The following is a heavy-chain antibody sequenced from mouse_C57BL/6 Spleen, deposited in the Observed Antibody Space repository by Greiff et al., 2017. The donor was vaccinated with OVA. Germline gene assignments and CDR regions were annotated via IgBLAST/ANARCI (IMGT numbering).Heavy chain of an antibody. V-gene: IGHV14-1*01. CDR1: GFNIKDYY. CDR3: TTYYGNYSYFDV. CDR2: IDPEDGDT. Sequence: EVQLQQSGAELVRPGASVKLSCTASGFNIKDYYMHWVKQRPEQGLEWIGRIDPEDGDTEYAPKFQGKATLTADTSSNTSYLQLSSLTSEATAVYCCTTYYGNYSYFDVWGTGTTVTVSS. J-gene: IGHJ1*03. D-gene: IGHD2-1*01.